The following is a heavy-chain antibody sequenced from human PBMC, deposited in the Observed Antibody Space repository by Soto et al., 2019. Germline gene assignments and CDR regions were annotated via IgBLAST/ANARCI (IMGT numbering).Heavy chain of an antibody. J-gene: IGHJ6*02. CDR3: ARDLRRPPYYYYGMDV. Sequence: QVQLVESGGGLVKPGGSLRLSCAASGFTFSDYYMSWIRQAPGKGPEWVSYISSSGSTIYYADSVKGRFTISRDNAKNSLYLQMNSLRAEDTAVYYCARDLRRPPYYYYGMDVWGQGTTVTVSS. V-gene: IGHV3-11*01. CDR1: GFTFSDYY. CDR2: ISSSGSTI.